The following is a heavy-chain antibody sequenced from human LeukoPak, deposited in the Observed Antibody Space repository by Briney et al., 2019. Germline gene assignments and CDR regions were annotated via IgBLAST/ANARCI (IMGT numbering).Heavy chain of an antibody. V-gene: IGHV3-23*01. CDR1: GFTFSSYG. CDR2: ISGSGGST. CDR3: AKRAYGSGSYYGYYYYYMDV. J-gene: IGHJ6*03. D-gene: IGHD3-10*01. Sequence: GALRLSCAASGFTFSSYGMSWVRQAPGKGLEWVSAISGSGGSTYYADSVKGRFTISRDNSKNTLYLQMNSLRAEDTAVYYCAKRAYGSGSYYGYYYYYMDVWGKGTTVTISS.